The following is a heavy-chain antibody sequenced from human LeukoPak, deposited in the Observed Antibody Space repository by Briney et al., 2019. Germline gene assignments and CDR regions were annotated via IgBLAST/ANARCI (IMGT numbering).Heavy chain of an antibody. Sequence: SETLSLTCTVSGGSISSSSYYWGWIRQPPGKGLEWIGSIYYSGSTYYNPSLKSRVTISVGTSKNQFSLKLSSVTAADTAVYYCASGGYDFWSGYFPHDAFDIWGQGTMVTVSS. J-gene: IGHJ3*02. CDR3: ASGGYDFWSGYFPHDAFDI. CDR2: IYYSGST. V-gene: IGHV4-39*01. D-gene: IGHD3-3*01. CDR1: GGSISSSSYY.